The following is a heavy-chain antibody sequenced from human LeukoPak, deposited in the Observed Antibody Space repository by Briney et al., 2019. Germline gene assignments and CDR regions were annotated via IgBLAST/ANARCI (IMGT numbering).Heavy chain of an antibody. Sequence: PSETLSLTCAVYGGSFGVYYWSWIRQPPGKGLEWIGEINQSGSTKYNPSFESRVPISVETSKNQLSLKVSSVTAAGTAVYYCARGPGSGSYFAWFDSWGQGALVTVSS. CDR3: ARGPGSGSYFAWFDS. CDR2: INQSGST. CDR1: GGSFGVYY. J-gene: IGHJ5*01. V-gene: IGHV4-34*01. D-gene: IGHD3-10*01.